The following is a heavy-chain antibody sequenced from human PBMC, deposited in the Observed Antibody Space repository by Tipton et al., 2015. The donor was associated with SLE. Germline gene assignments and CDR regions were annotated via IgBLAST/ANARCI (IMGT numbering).Heavy chain of an antibody. J-gene: IGHJ3*02. V-gene: IGHV3-49*04. Sequence: SLRLSCTASGFTFGDYAMSWVRQAPGKGLEWVGVIRAIGYGGTAQYAASVRGRFIISRDNSKNTLFLQMNSLRPEDTAVYYCAKDQTAASYAFDMWGQGTMVTVSS. CDR1: GFTFGDYA. CDR2: IRAIGYGGTA. D-gene: IGHD6-25*01. CDR3: AKDQTAASYAFDM.